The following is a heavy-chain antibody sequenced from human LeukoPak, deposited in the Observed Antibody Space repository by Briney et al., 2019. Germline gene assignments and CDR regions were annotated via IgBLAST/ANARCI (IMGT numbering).Heavy chain of an antibody. Sequence: TSETLSLTCTVSGGSISSYYWSWIRQPPGKGLEWIGYIYYSGSTNYNPSLKSRVTISVDTSKNQFSLKLSSVTAADTAVYYCARGLVFGYYDSHDAFDIWGQGTMVTVSS. V-gene: IGHV4-59*01. D-gene: IGHD3-22*01. J-gene: IGHJ3*02. CDR1: GGSISSYY. CDR3: ARGLVFGYYDSHDAFDI. CDR2: IYYSGST.